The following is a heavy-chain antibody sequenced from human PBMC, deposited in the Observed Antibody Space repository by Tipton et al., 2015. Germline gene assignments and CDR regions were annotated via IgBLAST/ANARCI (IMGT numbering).Heavy chain of an antibody. J-gene: IGHJ3*02. Sequence: LWSRVTMSVDTSKNQFSLQLSSVTPEDTAVYYCARLGLGESSGFDIWGQGTMVTVSS. D-gene: IGHD3-10*01. V-gene: IGHV4-59*10. CDR3: ARLGLGESSGFDI.